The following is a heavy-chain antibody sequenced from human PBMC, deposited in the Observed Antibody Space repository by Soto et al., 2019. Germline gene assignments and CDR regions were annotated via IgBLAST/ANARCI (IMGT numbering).Heavy chain of an antibody. CDR1: GGSISSGGYY. D-gene: IGHD2-21*02. CDR3: ARGGVTWFDY. Sequence: SSETLSLTCTVSGGSISSGGYYWSWIRQHPGKGLEWIGYIYYSGSTYYNPSLKSRVTISVDTSKNQFSLKLSSVTAADTAVYYCARGGVTWFDYWGQGTLVTVSS. CDR2: IYYSGST. J-gene: IGHJ4*02. V-gene: IGHV4-31*03.